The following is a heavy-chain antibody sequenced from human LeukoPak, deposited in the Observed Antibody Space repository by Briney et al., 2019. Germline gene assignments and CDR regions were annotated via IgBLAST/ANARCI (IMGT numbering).Heavy chain of an antibody. CDR3: AKGTMHDY. CDR1: GFTFSSDA. J-gene: IGHJ4*02. V-gene: IGHV3-23*01. CDR2: ISDTGGNP. Sequence: GGSLRLSCAASGFTFSSDAMNWVRQAPGKGLEWVSGISDTGGNPYYADSVKGGFTISRDKSKNTLDLQMNSLRAEDAAVYYCAKGTMHDYWGQGTLVTVSA. D-gene: IGHD4/OR15-4a*01.